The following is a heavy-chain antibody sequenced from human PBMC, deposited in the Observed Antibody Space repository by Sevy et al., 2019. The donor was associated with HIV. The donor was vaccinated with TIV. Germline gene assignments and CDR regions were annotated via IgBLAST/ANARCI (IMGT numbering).Heavy chain of an antibody. CDR1: GGTFSSYI. CDR2: ITPVLGTT. D-gene: IGHD2-21*01. J-gene: IGHJ4*02. Sequence: ASGKVSCKASGGTFSSYIVSWVRQAPGQGLEWMGGITPVLGTTNYANKFQGRVTITADESTSTVYMEMSRLKAEDTAFYYCARWSNSIDYWGQGTLVTVSS. CDR3: ARWSNSIDY. V-gene: IGHV1-69*13.